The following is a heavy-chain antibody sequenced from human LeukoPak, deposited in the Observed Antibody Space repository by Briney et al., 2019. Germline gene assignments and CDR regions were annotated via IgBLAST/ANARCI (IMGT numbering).Heavy chain of an antibody. Sequence: SETLSLTCTVSGGSVSSGSYYWSWIRQPPGKGLEWIGYIYYSGSTNYNPSLKSRVTTSVDTSKNQFSLKLSSVTAADTAVYYCARTDFWCGSLGYWGQGTLVTVSS. CDR2: IYYSGST. CDR1: GGSVSSGSYY. J-gene: IGHJ4*02. V-gene: IGHV4-61*01. CDR3: ARTDFWCGSLGY. D-gene: IGHD3-3*01.